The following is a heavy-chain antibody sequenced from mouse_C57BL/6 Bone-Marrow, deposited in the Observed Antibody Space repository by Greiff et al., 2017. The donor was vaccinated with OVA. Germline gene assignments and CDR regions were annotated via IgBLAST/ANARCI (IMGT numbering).Heavy chain of an antibody. CDR1: GYTFTSYG. D-gene: IGHD1-1*01. CDR2: IYPRSGNT. Sequence: VKLVESGAELARPGASVKLSCKASGYTFTSYGISWVKQRTGQGLEWIGEIYPRSGNTYYNEKFKGKATLTADKSSSTAYMELRSLTSEDSAVYFCARCLYYYGSSFDYWGQGTTLTVSS. V-gene: IGHV1-81*01. CDR3: ARCLYYYGSSFDY. J-gene: IGHJ2*01.